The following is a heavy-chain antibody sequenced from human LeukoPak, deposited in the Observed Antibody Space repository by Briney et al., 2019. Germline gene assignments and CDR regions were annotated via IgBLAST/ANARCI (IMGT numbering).Heavy chain of an antibody. CDR2: VYHSGSS. Sequence: SETLSLTCTVSGYSISSGYYWGWIRQPPGKGLEWIGSVYHSGSSYYNPSLKSRVTISLDTSRNQFSLKLSSVTAADTAMYYCTRKGRDSGSYTYYFDYWGQGTLVTVSS. D-gene: IGHD1-26*01. CDR1: GYSISSGYY. CDR3: TRKGRDSGSYTYYFDY. V-gene: IGHV4-38-2*02. J-gene: IGHJ4*02.